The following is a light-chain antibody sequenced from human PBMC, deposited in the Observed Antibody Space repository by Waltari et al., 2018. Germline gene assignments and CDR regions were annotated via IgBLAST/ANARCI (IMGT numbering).Light chain of an antibody. Sequence: EVVMTQSPATLSVSPGERATLSCRASQSVSSFVAWYQQKPGQAPRLLIYGASTRATGIPARFSGSGSGTEFTLTISSLQFEDFAVYYCQQYNDWPPLTFGGGTKVEIK. J-gene: IGKJ4*01. CDR2: GAS. CDR1: QSVSSF. CDR3: QQYNDWPPLT. V-gene: IGKV3-15*01.